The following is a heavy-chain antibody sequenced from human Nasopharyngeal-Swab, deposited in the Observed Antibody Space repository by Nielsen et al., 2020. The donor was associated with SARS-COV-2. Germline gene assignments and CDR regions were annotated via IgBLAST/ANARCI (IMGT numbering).Heavy chain of an antibody. D-gene: IGHD2-8*01. CDR1: GFIVSSTY. CDR2: TEIGGIT. CDR3: ARDLGGGYCTTINCLGS. J-gene: IGHJ1*01. Sequence: GGSLRLSCAVSGFIVSSTYMSWVRHAPGQGLELVSVTEIGGITHYADSVKGRFTISRDSSTNTLYLQMNSLRVEDTAVYYCARDLGGGYCTTINCLGSWGQGTLVTVSS. V-gene: IGHV3-53*01.